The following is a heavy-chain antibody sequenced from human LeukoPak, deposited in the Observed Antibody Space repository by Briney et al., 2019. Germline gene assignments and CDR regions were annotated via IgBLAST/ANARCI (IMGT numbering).Heavy chain of an antibody. CDR1: GFTFSSYG. D-gene: IGHD2-15*01. J-gene: IGHJ4*02. CDR3: AREDGYCSGGNCYSYFDS. Sequence: GGSLRLSCAASGFTFSSYGMHWVRQAPGKGLEWVAYIKKTGSETYYVDSVKGRFTITRDNTRNSLFLQMYSLRAEDTAVYFCAREDGYCSGGNCYSYFDSWGQGTLVTVSS. CDR2: IKKTGSET. V-gene: IGHV3-7*01.